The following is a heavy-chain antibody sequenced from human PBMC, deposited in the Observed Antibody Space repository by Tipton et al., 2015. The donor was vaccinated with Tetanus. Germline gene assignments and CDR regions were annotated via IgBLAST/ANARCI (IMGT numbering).Heavy chain of an antibody. J-gene: IGHJ4*02. CDR1: GFTFSDYY. Sequence: SLRLSCAASGFTFSDYYMSWIRQAPGKGLEWVSYISSSATITNYADSVKGRSTISRDNAKNSLYLQMNSLRAEDTAVYYCARDMRGEGGGWYTDYWGQGTLVTVSS. D-gene: IGHD6-19*01. V-gene: IGHV3-11*01. CDR3: ARDMRGEGGGWYTDY. CDR2: ISSSATIT.